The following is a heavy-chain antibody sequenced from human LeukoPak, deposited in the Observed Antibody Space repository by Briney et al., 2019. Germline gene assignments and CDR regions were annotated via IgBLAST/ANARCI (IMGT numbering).Heavy chain of an antibody. Sequence: PGGSLRLSCAASGFTFSSYSMNWVRQAPGKGLEWVSYISSSSSTIYYADSVKGRFTISRDNAKNSLYLQMNSLRAEGTAVYYCARERRTYYYDSSGYSYYYYGMDVWGQGTTVTVSS. V-gene: IGHV3-48*04. CDR1: GFTFSSYS. CDR3: ARERRTYYYDSSGYSYYYYGMDV. J-gene: IGHJ6*02. D-gene: IGHD3-22*01. CDR2: ISSSSSTI.